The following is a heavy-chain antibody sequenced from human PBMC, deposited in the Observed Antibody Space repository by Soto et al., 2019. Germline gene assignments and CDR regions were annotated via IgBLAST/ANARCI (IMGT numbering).Heavy chain of an antibody. CDR3: AKDIVVVVAAKGASAIDY. V-gene: IGHV3-30*18. CDR2: ISYDGSNK. D-gene: IGHD2-15*01. J-gene: IGHJ4*02. Sequence: QVQLVESGGGVVQPGRSLRLSCAASGFTFSSYGMHWVRQAPGKGLEWVAVISYDGSNKYYADSVKGRFTISRDNSKNTLYLQMNSLRAEDTAVYYCAKDIVVVVAAKGASAIDYWGQGTLVTVSS. CDR1: GFTFSSYG.